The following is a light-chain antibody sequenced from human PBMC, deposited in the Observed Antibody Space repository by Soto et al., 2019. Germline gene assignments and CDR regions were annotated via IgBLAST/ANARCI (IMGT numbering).Light chain of an antibody. CDR1: SSDVGACNY. J-gene: IGLJ2*01. CDR2: EVF. CDR3: SSFADGFNVV. Sequence: QSALTQPPSASGSPGQSVTISCTGTSSDVGACNYVSWFQQHPGKAPKLMIYEVFKRPSEIPARFSASKSGNTASLIVSGLQPEDEAEYFCSSFADGFNVVFGGGTQLTVL. V-gene: IGLV2-8*01.